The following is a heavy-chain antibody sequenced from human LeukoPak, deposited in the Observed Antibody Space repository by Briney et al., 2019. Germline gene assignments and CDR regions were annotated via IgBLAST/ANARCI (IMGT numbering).Heavy chain of an antibody. V-gene: IGHV3-9*01. CDR3: ARFYCSTTSCQEDY. CDR1: GFTFDDYA. CDR2: ISWNSGSI. J-gene: IGHJ4*02. Sequence: GGSLRLSCAASGFTFDDYAMHWVRQAPGKALEWVPGISWNSGSIGYADSVKGRFTISRDNAKNSLYLQMNSLRAEDTALYYCARFYCSTTSCQEDYWGQGTLVTVSS. D-gene: IGHD2-2*01.